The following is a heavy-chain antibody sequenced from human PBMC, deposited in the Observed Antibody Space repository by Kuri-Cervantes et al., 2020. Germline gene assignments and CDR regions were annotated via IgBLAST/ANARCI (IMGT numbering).Heavy chain of an antibody. CDR2: IRSSGGTI. V-gene: IGHV3-48*03. Sequence: GGSLRLSCAASGFTFKNYEMHWVRQAPGKGLEWVSNIRSSGGTIYYADSVKGRFSISRDNAKNSLYLQMNSLRAEDTAVYYCARAMTMVRGLIYYGMDVWGQGTTVTVSS. J-gene: IGHJ6*02. CDR1: GFTFKNYE. CDR3: ARAMTMVRGLIYYGMDV. D-gene: IGHD3-10*01.